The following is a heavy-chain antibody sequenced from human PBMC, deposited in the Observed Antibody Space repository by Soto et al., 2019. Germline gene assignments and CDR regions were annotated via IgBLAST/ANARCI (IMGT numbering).Heavy chain of an antibody. V-gene: IGHV1-3*04. CDR1: GYTFTRNV. Sequence: QVQLVQSGAEVKKPGASVKVSCKASGYTFTRNVIHWMRQAPGQRIEWMGWINTGNDNLKYSQKFQGRVIITMDTSASTAYMELSSLRAEDTAVYYCAREEVDGYTRFDYWGQGTLFTVSS. CDR3: AREEVDGYTRFDY. J-gene: IGHJ4*02. D-gene: IGHD5-18*01. CDR2: INTGNDNL.